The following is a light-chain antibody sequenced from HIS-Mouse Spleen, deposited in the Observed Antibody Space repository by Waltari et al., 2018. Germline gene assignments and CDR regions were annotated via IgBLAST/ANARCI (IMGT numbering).Light chain of an antibody. CDR3: QSADSSGTYSVV. V-gene: IGLV3-25*03. CDR2: KDS. J-gene: IGLJ2*01. CDR1: ALPKKY. Sequence: SYELTQPPSVSVSPGQTARITCSGDALPKKYAYWYQQKPGQAPVLVIYKDSERPSGIPERFSGSSSGTTVTLTNSGVQAEDEADYYCQSADSSGTYSVVFGGGTKLTVL.